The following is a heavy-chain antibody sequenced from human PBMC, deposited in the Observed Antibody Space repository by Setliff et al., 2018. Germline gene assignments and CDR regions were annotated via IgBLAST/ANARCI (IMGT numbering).Heavy chain of an antibody. V-gene: IGHV1-2*02. D-gene: IGHD2-21*01. Sequence: ASVKVSCKASGYTFTGYYMHWVRQAPGQGLEWMGWINPNTGGTNYAQKFQGRVTMTRDTSISTAYMELSRLRSDDTAVYYCAREGVHTWSSTDYHYCMDVWGRGTTVTVSS. CDR2: INPNTGGT. CDR1: GYTFTGYY. J-gene: IGHJ6*03. CDR3: AREGVHTWSSTDYHYCMDV.